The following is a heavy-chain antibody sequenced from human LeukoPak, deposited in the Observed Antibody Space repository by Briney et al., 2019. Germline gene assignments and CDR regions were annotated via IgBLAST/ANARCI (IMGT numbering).Heavy chain of an antibody. CDR1: GFTFSSYS. Sequence: GSLRLSCAASGFTFSSYSMNWVRQAPGKGLEWVSYISSSSSTIYYTDSVKDRFTISRDNAKNSLYLQMNSLRAEDTAVYYCARVVAVVTFDYWGQGTLVTVSS. J-gene: IGHJ4*02. CDR2: ISSSSSTI. CDR3: ARVVAVVTFDY. V-gene: IGHV3-48*01. D-gene: IGHD3-22*01.